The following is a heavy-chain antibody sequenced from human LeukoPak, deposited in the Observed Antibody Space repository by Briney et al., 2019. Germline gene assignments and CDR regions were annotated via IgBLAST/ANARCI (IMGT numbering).Heavy chain of an antibody. CDR1: GGSISRYY. J-gene: IGHJ5*02. CDR3: ARDSASWFDP. CDR2: IYYSGST. V-gene: IGHV4-59*01. Sequence: KSSETLSLSCAVSGGSISRYYWSWIRQPPGKGLEWIWYIYYSGSTNYTPSLKSRVTISVDTSKNQFSLKLSSVTAADTAVYYCARDSASWFDPWGQGTLVTVSS.